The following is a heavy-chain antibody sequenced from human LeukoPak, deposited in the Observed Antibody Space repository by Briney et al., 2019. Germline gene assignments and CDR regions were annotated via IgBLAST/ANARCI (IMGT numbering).Heavy chain of an antibody. CDR3: ARDLSSGWFDY. CDR1: DGSISSSSYY. J-gene: IGHJ4*02. D-gene: IGHD6-19*01. CDR2: IYYSGST. Sequence: PSETLSLTCTVSDGSISSSSYYWGWIRQPPGKGLEWIGSIYYSGSTYYNPSLKSRVTISVDTSKNQFSLKLSSVTAADTAVYYCARDLSSGWFDYWGQGTLVTVSS. V-gene: IGHV4-39*07.